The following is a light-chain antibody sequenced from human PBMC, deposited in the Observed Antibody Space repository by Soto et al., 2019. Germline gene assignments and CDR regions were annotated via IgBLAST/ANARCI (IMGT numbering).Light chain of an antibody. V-gene: IGLV2-23*02. CDR3: CSYAGSSTLWV. CDR1: SSDFGNYNL. J-gene: IGLJ3*02. CDR2: EVN. Sequence: QSALTQPASVSGSPGQSITISCTGTSSDFGNYNLVSWYQQHPGKVPKLILFEVNKRPSGVSGRFSGSKSGNTASLTISGLQAEDEADYYCCSYAGSSTLWVFGGGTKLTVL.